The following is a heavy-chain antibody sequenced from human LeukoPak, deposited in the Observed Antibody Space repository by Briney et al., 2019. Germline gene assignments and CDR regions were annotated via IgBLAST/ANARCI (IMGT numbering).Heavy chain of an antibody. Sequence: ASVKVSCKASGYTSTSYDINWVRQATGQGLEWMGWMNPNSGNTGYAQKFQGRVTMTRNTSISAAYMELSSLRSEDTAVYYCARGRWLRHWFDPWGQGTLVTVSS. V-gene: IGHV1-8*01. D-gene: IGHD5-12*01. J-gene: IGHJ5*02. CDR1: GYTSTSYD. CDR3: ARGRWLRHWFDP. CDR2: MNPNSGNT.